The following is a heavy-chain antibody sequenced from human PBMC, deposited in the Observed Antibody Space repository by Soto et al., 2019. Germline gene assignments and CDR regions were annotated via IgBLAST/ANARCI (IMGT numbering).Heavy chain of an antibody. J-gene: IGHJ6*02. Sequence: GESLKIPCKGSGYSFNSYWISWERQMPGKGLEWMGRIDPSDSYTNYSPSFQGHVTISADKSISTAYLQWSSLKASDTAVYYCAIVPAAMVGYYGMDVWGQGPTVTAP. CDR1: GYSFNSYW. D-gene: IGHD2-2*01. CDR3: AIVPAAMVGYYGMDV. CDR2: IDPSDSYT. V-gene: IGHV5-10-1*01.